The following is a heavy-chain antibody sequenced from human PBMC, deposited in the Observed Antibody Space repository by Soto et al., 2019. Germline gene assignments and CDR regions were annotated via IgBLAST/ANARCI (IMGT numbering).Heavy chain of an antibody. CDR1: GYTFTGYY. D-gene: IGHD6-6*01. CDR3: ARAGHSSSPGPYGMDV. CDR2: LNPNSGGT. J-gene: IGHJ6*02. Sequence: ASVKVSCKASGYTFTGYYMHWVRQAPGQGLEWMGLLNPNSGGTNYAQKFQGWVTMTRDTSISTAYMELSRLRSDDTAVYYCARAGHSSSPGPYGMDVWGQGTTVTVSS. V-gene: IGHV1-2*04.